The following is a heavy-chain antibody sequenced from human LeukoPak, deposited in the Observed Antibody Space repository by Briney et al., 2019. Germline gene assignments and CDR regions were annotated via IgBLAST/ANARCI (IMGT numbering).Heavy chain of an antibody. CDR2: IIPIFGTA. CDR1: GGTVSWFP. CDR3: ARDIKRSRARWENLGFDP. J-gene: IGHJ5*02. D-gene: IGHD1-14*01. Sequence: SVKVSCKASGGTVSWFPISWVRQAPGQGLEWMGGIIPIFGTANYAQNFQGRVTITADESTGTAYMELRSLRSEDTAVYYCARDIKRSRARWENLGFDPWGQGTLVTVSS. V-gene: IGHV1-69*13.